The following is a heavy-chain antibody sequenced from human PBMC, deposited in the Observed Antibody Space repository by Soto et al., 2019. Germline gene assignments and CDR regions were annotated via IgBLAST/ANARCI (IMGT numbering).Heavy chain of an antibody. CDR1: GGSISSYY. CDR3: ARHFRGSSTKPNPYSNYMDV. V-gene: IGHV4-59*08. J-gene: IGHJ6*03. Sequence: PSETLSLTCTVSGGSISSYYWSWIRQPPGKGLEWIGYIYYSGSTNYNPSLKSRVTISVDTSKNQFSLKLSSVTAADTAVYYCARHFRGSSTKPNPYSNYMDVWGKGTTVTVSS. D-gene: IGHD2-2*01. CDR2: IYYSGST.